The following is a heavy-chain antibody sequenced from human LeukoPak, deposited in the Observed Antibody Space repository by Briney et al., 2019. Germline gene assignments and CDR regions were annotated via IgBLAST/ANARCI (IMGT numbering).Heavy chain of an antibody. J-gene: IGHJ4*02. V-gene: IGHV4-59*08. CDR2: MYYTGST. D-gene: IGHD1-1*01. CDR3: ARHEVQLERFDY. Sequence: ASETLSLTCSVSGGSISSYFWSWIRQPPGKGLEWIGSMYYTGSTNYNPSLKSRVTISVDTSKTQYSLKLSSVTAADTAVYYCARHEVQLERFDYWGQGTLVTVSS. CDR1: GGSISSYF.